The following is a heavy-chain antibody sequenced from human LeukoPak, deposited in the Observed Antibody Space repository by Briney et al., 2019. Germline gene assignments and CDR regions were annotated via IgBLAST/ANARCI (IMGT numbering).Heavy chain of an antibody. V-gene: IGHV3-13*01. CDR3: ARGHPLGRIRFFDL. Sequence: QSGGSLRLSCAASGFTFSSYDMHWVRQTIGKGLEWVSAIGTAGDTYYPDSVKGRLTISRENAKNSLFLQMNSLRAGDTAVYYCARGHPLGRIRFFDLWGRGTLVTVSS. CDR2: IGTAGDT. CDR1: GFTFSSYD. J-gene: IGHJ2*01.